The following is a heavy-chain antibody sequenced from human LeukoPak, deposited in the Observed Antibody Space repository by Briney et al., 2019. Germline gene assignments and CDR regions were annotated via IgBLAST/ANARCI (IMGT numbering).Heavy chain of an antibody. CDR3: ARARYCSGGSCPDY. V-gene: IGHV1-2*02. D-gene: IGHD2-15*01. Sequence: GASVKVSCKASGYTFTGYYMHWVRQAPGQGLEWMGWINPNSGGTNYAQKFQGRVTMTRDTSISTAYMELSRLRSDDTAVYYCARARYCSGGSCPDYWGQGTLVTVSS. J-gene: IGHJ4*02. CDR2: INPNSGGT. CDR1: GYTFTGYY.